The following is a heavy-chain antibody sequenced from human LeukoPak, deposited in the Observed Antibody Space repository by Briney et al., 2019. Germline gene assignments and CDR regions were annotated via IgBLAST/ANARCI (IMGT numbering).Heavy chain of an antibody. J-gene: IGHJ4*02. CDR3: AREGEGLLALDY. V-gene: IGHV1-69*05. CDR1: GGTFSSYA. CDR2: IIPIFGTA. Sequence: SVKVSCKASGGTFSSYAISWVRQAPGQGLEWMGGIIPIFGTANYAQEFQGRVTITTDESTSTAYMELSSLRSEDTAVYYRAREGEGLLALDYWGQGTLVTVSS. D-gene: IGHD3-16*01.